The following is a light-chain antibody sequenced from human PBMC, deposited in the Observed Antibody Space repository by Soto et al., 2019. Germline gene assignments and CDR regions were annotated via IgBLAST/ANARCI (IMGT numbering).Light chain of an antibody. V-gene: IGKV3-20*01. CDR1: QSISGRY. Sequence: ETVLTQSPGTLSLSPGERASLSCRASQSISGRYLAWYQQKPGQAPRLLIYDASSRATGIPDRFSGSGSGTDFILTISRLEPEDFAVYYCQQYGSSPLTFGGGTKVAIK. J-gene: IGKJ4*01. CDR3: QQYGSSPLT. CDR2: DAS.